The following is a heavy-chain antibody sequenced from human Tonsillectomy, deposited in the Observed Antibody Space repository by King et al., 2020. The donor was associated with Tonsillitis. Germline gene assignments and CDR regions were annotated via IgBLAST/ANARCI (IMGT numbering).Heavy chain of an antibody. V-gene: IGHV4-59*01. CDR2: IYYSGST. Sequence: QLQESGPGLVKPSETLSLTCTVSGGSISSYYWSWIRQPPGKGLEWIGYIYYSGSTNYNPSLKSRVTISVDTSKNQFSLKLSSVTAADTAVYYCARRITGTTGAFDIWGQGTMVTVSS. CDR3: ARRITGTTGAFDI. D-gene: IGHD1-20*01. CDR1: GGSISSYY. J-gene: IGHJ3*02.